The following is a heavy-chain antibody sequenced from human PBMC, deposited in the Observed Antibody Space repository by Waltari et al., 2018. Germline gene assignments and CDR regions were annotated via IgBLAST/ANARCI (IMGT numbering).Heavy chain of an antibody. CDR1: GFTFSKHG. V-gene: IGHV1-18*04. D-gene: IGHD3-9*01. Sequence: QVQLVQSAGEVKKPGASVKVSCKASGFTFSKHGISWVRQAPGQGLEWLGWISAYNGDTTYAQSLQGRITMTTDTSTSTAYMELRNLRSDDTAVYFCAREEPPYDIMRRDTWFDPWGQGTLITVSS. CDR3: AREEPPYDIMRRDTWFDP. J-gene: IGHJ5*02. CDR2: ISAYNGDT.